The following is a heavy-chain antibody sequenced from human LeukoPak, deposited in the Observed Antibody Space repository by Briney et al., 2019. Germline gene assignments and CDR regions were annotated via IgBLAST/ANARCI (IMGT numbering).Heavy chain of an antibody. CDR1: GGSISSGGYY. CDR3: ATRYSTSFIHPVRFDY. V-gene: IGHV4-31*03. D-gene: IGHD6-6*01. CDR2: IYYSGST. Sequence: SQTLSLTCTVSGGSISSGGYYWSWIRQHPGKGLEWIGYIYYSGSTYYNPSLKSRLTISVDTSKNQFSLKLSSVTAADTAVYYCATRYSTSFIHPVRFDYWGQGTLVTVSS. J-gene: IGHJ4*02.